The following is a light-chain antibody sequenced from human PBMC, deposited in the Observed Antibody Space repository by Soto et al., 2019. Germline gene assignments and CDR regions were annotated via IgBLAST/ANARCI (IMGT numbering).Light chain of an antibody. CDR3: SSYTKSSTVV. CDR2: DVS. CDR1: SSDVGGYNY. J-gene: IGLJ2*01. Sequence: QSALTQPASVSGSPGQSITISCTGSSSDVGGYNYVSWYQQHPGKAPKLMIYDVSTRPSGVSNRFSGSKSGNTASLTISGLQAEDEADYYCSSYTKSSTVVFGGGTKVTVL. V-gene: IGLV2-14*01.